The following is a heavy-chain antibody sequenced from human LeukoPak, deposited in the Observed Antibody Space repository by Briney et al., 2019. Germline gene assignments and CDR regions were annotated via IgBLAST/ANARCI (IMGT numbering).Heavy chain of an antibody. D-gene: IGHD3-3*01. V-gene: IGHV3-48*01. CDR1: GFTFSSYG. CDR2: ISSSSSTI. CDR3: ARALEPYYDFWSGYYTEYYFDY. J-gene: IGHJ4*02. Sequence: GGSLRLSCAASGFTFSSYGMHWVRQAPGKGLEWVSYISSSSSTIYYADSVKGRFTISRDNAKNSLYLQMNSLRAEDTAVYYCARALEPYYDFWSGYYTEYYFDYWGQGTLVTVSS.